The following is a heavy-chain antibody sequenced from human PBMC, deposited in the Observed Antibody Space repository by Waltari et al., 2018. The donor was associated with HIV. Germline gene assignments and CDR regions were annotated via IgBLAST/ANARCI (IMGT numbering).Heavy chain of an antibody. CDR2: IKQDGSEK. J-gene: IGHJ4*02. D-gene: IGHD2-2*01. Sequence: EVLLVESGGGLVQPGGSLRLSCTASGFLFTSYWMGWVRQAPGKGREWVANIKQDGSEKYYVEAVKGRFTISRDNAKNSLYLQMNSLRAEETAMYYCATSRTFDYWGQGTLVTVSS. CDR3: ATSRTFDY. CDR1: GFLFTSYW. V-gene: IGHV3-7*01.